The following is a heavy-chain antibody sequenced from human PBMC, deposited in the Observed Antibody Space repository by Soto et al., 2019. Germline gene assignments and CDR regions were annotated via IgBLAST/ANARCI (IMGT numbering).Heavy chain of an antibody. Sequence: SATLSLTCTVSGGSISSSSYYWGWIRQPPGKGLEWIGSIYYSGSTYYNPSLKSRVTISVDTSKNQFSLRLSSVTAADTAVYQCARDWAREVVEGVSSGHKRCGMYVWGQGNTVTV. D-gene: IGHD3-22*01. CDR2: IYYSGST. CDR3: ARDWAREVVEGVSSGHKRCGMYV. V-gene: IGHV4-39*02. CDR1: GGSISSSSYY. J-gene: IGHJ6*02.